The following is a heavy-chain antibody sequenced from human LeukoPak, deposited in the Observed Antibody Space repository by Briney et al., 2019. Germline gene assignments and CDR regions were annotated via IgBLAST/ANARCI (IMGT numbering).Heavy chain of an antibody. Sequence: ASVKVSCKASGGTFSSYAISWVRQAPGQGLEWMGGIIPIFGTANYAQKFQGRVTITADESTSTAYMELSSLRSEDTAVYYCARGVAAAPKYYFDYWGQGTLVTVSS. CDR2: IIPIFGTA. CDR3: ARGVAAAPKYYFDY. CDR1: GGTFSSYA. V-gene: IGHV1-69*13. D-gene: IGHD6-13*01. J-gene: IGHJ4*02.